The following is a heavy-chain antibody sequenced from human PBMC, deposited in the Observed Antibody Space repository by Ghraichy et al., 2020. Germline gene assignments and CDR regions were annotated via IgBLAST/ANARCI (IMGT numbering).Heavy chain of an antibody. Sequence: GGSLRLSCAASGFTFDDYAMHWVRQAPGKGLEWVSGISWNSGSIGYADSVKGRFTISRDNAKNSLYLQMNSLRAEDTALYYCAKDGSNDILTGYYKSWGQGTLVTVSS. CDR2: ISWNSGSI. D-gene: IGHD3-9*01. J-gene: IGHJ4*02. CDR1: GFTFDDYA. CDR3: AKDGSNDILTGYYKS. V-gene: IGHV3-9*01.